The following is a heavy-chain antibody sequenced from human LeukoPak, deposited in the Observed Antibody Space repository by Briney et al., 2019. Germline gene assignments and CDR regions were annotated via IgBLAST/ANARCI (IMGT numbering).Heavy chain of an antibody. CDR3: ARARYLDN. Sequence: PSETLSLTCAVSGGSMSGYYWSWIRQPPGKGLEWIGYILYSGSTNYNPSLKSRVTISVDTSKSQFSLKVSSVTAADTAVYYCARARYLDNWGQGTLVTVSS. V-gene: IGHV4-59*01. CDR2: ILYSGST. J-gene: IGHJ4*02. CDR1: GGSMSGYY.